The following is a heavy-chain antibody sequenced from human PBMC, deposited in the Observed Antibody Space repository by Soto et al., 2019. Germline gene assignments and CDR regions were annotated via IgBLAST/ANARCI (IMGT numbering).Heavy chain of an antibody. CDR2: ISGSGNTI. D-gene: IGHD3-16*01. CDR1: GFMFGDSY. J-gene: IGHJ5*02. Sequence: QVQLVESGGNLVKPGGSLRLSCVASGFMFGDSYMSWIRQAPGKGLEWLAYISGSGNTIQYADSVKGRFTVSRDNAQSSVFLEMNSVKAEDTGLYFCARAWGAWLDPWGQGTMVTVSS. CDR3: ARAWGAWLDP. V-gene: IGHV3-11*01.